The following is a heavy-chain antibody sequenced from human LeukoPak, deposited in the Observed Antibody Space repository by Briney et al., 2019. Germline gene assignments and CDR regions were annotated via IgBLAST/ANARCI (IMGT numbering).Heavy chain of an antibody. CDR1: GYTFTSYA. J-gene: IGHJ5*02. CDR2: INAGNGNT. Sequence: ASVKVSFKASGYTFTSYAMHWVRQAPGQRLEWMGWINAGNGNTKYSQKFQGRVTITRDTSASTAYMELSSLRSEDTAVYYCARPHNSGWEFDPWGQGTLVTVSS. CDR3: ARPHNSGWEFDP. D-gene: IGHD5-12*01. V-gene: IGHV1-3*01.